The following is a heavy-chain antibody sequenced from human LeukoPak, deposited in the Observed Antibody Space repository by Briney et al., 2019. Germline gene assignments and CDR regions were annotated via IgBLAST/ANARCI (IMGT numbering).Heavy chain of an antibody. D-gene: IGHD3-10*01. Sequence: GGPLTHLCSPSGFPFSNYSMNLVRQAPGKGLEWDSSIISISMYIYSADSVKGPFTLSRDNAQNSLYLQMNSLKAEDTAVYYCARGHYLDYWGQGTLVTVSS. V-gene: IGHV3-21*01. J-gene: IGHJ4*02. CDR1: GFPFSNYS. CDR3: ARGHYLDY. CDR2: IISISMYI.